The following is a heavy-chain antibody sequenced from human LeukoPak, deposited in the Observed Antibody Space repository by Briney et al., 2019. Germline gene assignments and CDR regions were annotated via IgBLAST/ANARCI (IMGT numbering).Heavy chain of an antibody. J-gene: IGHJ4*02. V-gene: IGHV1-18*01. Sequence: ASVKVSCKVSGYTFTSYGISWVRQAPGQGLEWMGWISAYNGNTHYAQKLQGRVTMTTDTSTSTVYMELRSLRSDDTAVYYCARGSPPRRNYDSRGYYSYYFDYWGQGTLVTVSS. CDR3: ARGSPPRRNYDSRGYYSYYFDY. CDR1: GYTFTSYG. D-gene: IGHD3-22*01. CDR2: ISAYNGNT.